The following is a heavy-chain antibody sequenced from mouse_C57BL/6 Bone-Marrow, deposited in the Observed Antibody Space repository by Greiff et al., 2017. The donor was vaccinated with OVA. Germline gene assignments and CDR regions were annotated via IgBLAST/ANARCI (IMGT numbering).Heavy chain of an antibody. CDR2: ISSGSSTI. D-gene: IGHD1-1*01. J-gene: IGHJ3*01. Sequence: EVQRVESGGGLVKPGGSLKLSCAASGFTFSDYGMHWVRQAPEKGLEWVAYISSGSSTIYYADTVKGRFTISRDNAKNTLFLQMTSLRSEDTAMYYCAMGPYYGSSYDRFAYWGQGTLVTVSA. CDR3: AMGPYYGSSYDRFAY. CDR1: GFTFSDYG. V-gene: IGHV5-17*01.